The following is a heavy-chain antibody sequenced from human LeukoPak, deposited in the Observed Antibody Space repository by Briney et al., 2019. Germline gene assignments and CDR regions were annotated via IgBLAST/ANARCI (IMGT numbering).Heavy chain of an antibody. CDR2: IYTSGST. D-gene: IGHD3-22*01. J-gene: IGHJ4*02. Sequence: SETLSLTCTVSGGSISSYYWSWIRQPAGKGLEGIGLIYTSGSTNYNPSLKSRVTMSVDTSKNQFSLKLSSVTAADTAVYYCARSRGMISDSPLDYWGQGTLVTVSS. CDR3: ARSRGMISDSPLDY. V-gene: IGHV4-4*07. CDR1: GGSISSYY.